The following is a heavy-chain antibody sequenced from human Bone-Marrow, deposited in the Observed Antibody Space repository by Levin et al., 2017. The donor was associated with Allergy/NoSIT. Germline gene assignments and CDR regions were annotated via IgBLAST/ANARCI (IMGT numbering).Heavy chain of an antibody. CDR1: GYTFTSYG. CDR3: ARVMFHYYDSSGYSPPFDY. CDR2: ISAYNGNT. Sequence: GGSLRLSCKASGYTFTSYGISWVRQAPGQGLEWMGWISAYNGNTNYAQKLQGRVTMTTDTSTSTAYMELRSLRSDDTAVYYCARVMFHYYDSSGYSPPFDYWGQGTLVTVSS. V-gene: IGHV1-18*01. J-gene: IGHJ4*02. D-gene: IGHD3-22*01.